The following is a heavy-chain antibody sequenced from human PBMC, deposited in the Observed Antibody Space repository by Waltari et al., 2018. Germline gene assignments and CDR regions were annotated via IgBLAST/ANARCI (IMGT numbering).Heavy chain of an antibody. D-gene: IGHD3-3*01. J-gene: IGHJ6*03. CDR2: INHSGST. V-gene: IGHV4-34*01. CDR3: ARGQNLNYDWSFYYYYYMDV. CDR1: GGSFSGYY. Sequence: QVQLQQWGAGLLKPSETLSLTCAVYGGSFSGYYWRWIRQPPGKGLEWIGEINHSGSTNYNPSLKSRVTISVDTSKNQFSLKLSSVTAADTAVYYCARGQNLNYDWSFYYYYYMDVWGKGTTVTVSS.